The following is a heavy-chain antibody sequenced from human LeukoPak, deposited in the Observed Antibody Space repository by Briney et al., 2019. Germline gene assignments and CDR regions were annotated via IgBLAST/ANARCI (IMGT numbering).Heavy chain of an antibody. CDR2: IYYSGST. D-gene: IGHD6-13*01. J-gene: IGHJ4*02. CDR3: ARQDSSFGHY. V-gene: IGHV4-39*01. CDR1: GGSISSSSYY. Sequence: KPSETLSLTCTVSGGSISSSSYYWGWIRQPPGKGLEWIGSIYYSGSTYYNPSLKSRVTISVDKSKNQFSLKLSSVTAADTAVYYCARQDSSFGHYWGQGTLVTVSS.